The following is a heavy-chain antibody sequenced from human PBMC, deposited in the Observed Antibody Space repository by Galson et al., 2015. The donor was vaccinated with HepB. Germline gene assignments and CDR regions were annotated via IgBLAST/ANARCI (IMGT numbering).Heavy chain of an antibody. CDR1: GYTFTGYY. V-gene: IGHV1-2*04. D-gene: IGHD6-19*01. Sequence: SVKVSCKASGYTFTGYYMHWVRQAPGQGLEWMGWINPNSGGTNYAQKFQGWVTMTRDTSISTVSMELSRVNSDDTAVYYCARVSRIAVAGKLDYWGQGTLVTVSS. CDR3: ARVSRIAVAGKLDY. J-gene: IGHJ4*02. CDR2: INPNSGGT.